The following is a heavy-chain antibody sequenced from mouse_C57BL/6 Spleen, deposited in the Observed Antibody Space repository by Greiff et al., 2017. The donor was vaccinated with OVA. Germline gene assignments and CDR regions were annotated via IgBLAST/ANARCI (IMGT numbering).Heavy chain of an antibody. CDR2: IYPGNSDT. J-gene: IGHJ2*01. Sequence: VHVKQSGTVLARPGASVKMSCKTSGYTFTSYWMHWVKQRPGQGLEWIGAIYPGNSDTSYNQKFKGKAKLTAVTSASTAYMELSSLTNEDSAVYYCTRERNWEAFDYWGQGTTLTVSS. D-gene: IGHD4-1*01. CDR3: TRERNWEAFDY. V-gene: IGHV1-5*01. CDR1: GYTFTSYW.